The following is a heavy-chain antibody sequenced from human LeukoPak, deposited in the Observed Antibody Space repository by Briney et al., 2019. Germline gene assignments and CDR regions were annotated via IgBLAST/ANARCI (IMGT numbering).Heavy chain of an antibody. Sequence: GGSLRLSCVASGFTFSSYWIHWVRQAPGKGLVWVSRINGDGGSTDYADSVKGRFTISRDNAKNTLYLQMTSVRADDTAMYYCVRDDYDFWSGYQRYFEFWGQGTLVTVSS. V-gene: IGHV3-74*01. CDR3: VRDDYDFWSGYQRYFEF. J-gene: IGHJ4*02. D-gene: IGHD3-3*01. CDR2: INGDGGST. CDR1: GFTFSSYW.